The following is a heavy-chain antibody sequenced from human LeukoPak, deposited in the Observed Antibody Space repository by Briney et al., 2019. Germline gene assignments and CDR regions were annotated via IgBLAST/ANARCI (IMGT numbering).Heavy chain of an antibody. CDR3: AHLRTGHEAPRNYRLAYYFDY. CDR1: GYTFTSYG. Sequence: ASVKVSCKASGYTFTSYGISWVRQAPGQGLEWMGWISAYNGNTNYAQKLQGRVTMTTDTSTSTAYMELRSLRSEDTAVYYCAHLRTGHEAPRNYRLAYYFDYWGKGTMVTVSS. V-gene: IGHV1-18*01. D-gene: IGHD4-11*01. J-gene: IGHJ4*01. CDR2: ISAYNGNT.